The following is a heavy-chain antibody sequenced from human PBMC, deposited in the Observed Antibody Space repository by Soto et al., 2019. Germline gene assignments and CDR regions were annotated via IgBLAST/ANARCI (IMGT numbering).Heavy chain of an antibody. CDR1: GFIFGDAW. J-gene: IGHJ4*02. D-gene: IGHD3-3*02. V-gene: IGHV3-15*01. CDR2: IKSKTDGGKT. CDR3: AKVLQSISSRIDY. Sequence: GGSLRLSCAASGFIFGDAWMSWVRHAPGKGLEWVGRIKSKTDGGKTDYAAPVRGRFSISRDDSKNTLYLQMNSLKIEDTAVYYCAKVLQSISSRIDYWGQGTLVTVSS.